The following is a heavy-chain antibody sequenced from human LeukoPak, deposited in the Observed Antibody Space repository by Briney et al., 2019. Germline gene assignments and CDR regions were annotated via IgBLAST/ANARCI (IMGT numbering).Heavy chain of an antibody. V-gene: IGHV3-23*01. J-gene: IGHJ4*02. Sequence: PGGSLRLSCAAPGFTFSSYAMSWVRQAPGKGLEWVSAISGSGGSTYYADSVKGRFTISRDNSKNTLYLQMNSLRAEDTAVYYCAKDQQGGSSWYGHQIFDYWGQGTLVTVSS. D-gene: IGHD6-13*01. CDR1: GFTFSSYA. CDR2: ISGSGGST. CDR3: AKDQQGGSSWYGHQIFDY.